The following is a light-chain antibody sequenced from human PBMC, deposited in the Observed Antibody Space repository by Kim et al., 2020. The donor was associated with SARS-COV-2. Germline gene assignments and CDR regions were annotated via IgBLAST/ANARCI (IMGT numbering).Light chain of an antibody. Sequence: APIGDRVTITCRASQAISKYLAWYQQKPGKAPKLLIYAASPLQSGVPSRFSCSGSGTDFTLTISSLQPEDVATYYCQKYSGAPWTFGQGTKVEIK. CDR1: QAISKY. J-gene: IGKJ1*01. CDR2: AAS. CDR3: QKYSGAPWT. V-gene: IGKV1-27*01.